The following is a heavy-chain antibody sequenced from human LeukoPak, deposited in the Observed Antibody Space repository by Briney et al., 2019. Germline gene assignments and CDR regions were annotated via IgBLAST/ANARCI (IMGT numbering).Heavy chain of an antibody. CDR2: FDPEDGET. Sequence: ASVKVSCKVSGYTLTESSMHWVRRAPGKGLEWMGGFDPEDGETIYAQKFQGRVTMTEDTSTDTAYMELSSLRSEDTAVYYCATTPDDFWSGYLPNLSRWGQGTLVTVSS. D-gene: IGHD3-3*01. V-gene: IGHV1-24*01. CDR3: ATTPDDFWSGYLPNLSR. J-gene: IGHJ4*02. CDR1: GYTLTESS.